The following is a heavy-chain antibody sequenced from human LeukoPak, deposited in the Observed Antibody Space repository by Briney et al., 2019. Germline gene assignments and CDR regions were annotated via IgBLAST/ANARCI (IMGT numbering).Heavy chain of an antibody. J-gene: IGHJ5*02. Sequence: GASVKVSCKASGYTFTSYGISWVRQAPGQGLEWMGWISAYNGNTNYAQKLQGRVTMTTDTSTSTAYMELRSLRSDDTAVYYCARDHPSRYYDSSDRFDPWGQGTLVTVSS. CDR1: GYTFTSYG. CDR2: ISAYNGNT. D-gene: IGHD3-22*01. V-gene: IGHV1-18*01. CDR3: ARDHPSRYYDSSDRFDP.